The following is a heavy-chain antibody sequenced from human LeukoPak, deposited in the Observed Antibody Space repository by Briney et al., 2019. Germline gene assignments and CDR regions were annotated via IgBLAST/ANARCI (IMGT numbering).Heavy chain of an antibody. D-gene: IGHD3-10*02. J-gene: IGHJ4*02. CDR3: TTDQSITMFTDY. CDR1: GFTFSNAW. Sequence: GGSLRLSCAASGFTFSNAWMSWVRQAPGKGLEWVGRIKSKTDGGTTDYAAPVKGRFTISRDDSKNTLYLQMNSLKTEDTAVYYCTTDQSITMFTDYWGRGTLVTVSS. CDR2: IKSKTDGGTT. V-gene: IGHV3-15*01.